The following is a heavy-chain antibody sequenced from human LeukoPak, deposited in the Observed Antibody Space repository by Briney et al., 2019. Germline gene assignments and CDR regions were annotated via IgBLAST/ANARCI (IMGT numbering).Heavy chain of an antibody. D-gene: IGHD6-6*01. V-gene: IGHV4-4*07. J-gene: IGHJ4*02. CDR3: ASDIAARDDY. Sequence: SETLSLTCTVSGGSISSYYWSWIRQPAGKGPEWIGRIYTSGSTNYNPSLKSRVTISVDTSKNQFSLKLSSVTAADTAAYYCASDIAARDDYWGQGTLVTVSS. CDR1: GGSISSYY. CDR2: IYTSGST.